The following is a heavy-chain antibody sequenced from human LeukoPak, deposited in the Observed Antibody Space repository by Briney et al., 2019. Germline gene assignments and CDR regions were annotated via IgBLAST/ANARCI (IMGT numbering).Heavy chain of an antibody. J-gene: IGHJ4*02. CDR1: GYTFTGYY. D-gene: IGHD2/OR15-2a*01. V-gene: IGHV1-2*02. CDR2: INPNSGGT. CDR3: ARADDSRRTLYY. Sequence: GASVKVSCTASGYTFTGYYMHWVRQAPGQGLEWMGWINPNSGGTNYAQKFQGRVTMTRDTSISTAYMELSRLRSDDTAVYYCARADDSRRTLYYWGQGTLVTVSS.